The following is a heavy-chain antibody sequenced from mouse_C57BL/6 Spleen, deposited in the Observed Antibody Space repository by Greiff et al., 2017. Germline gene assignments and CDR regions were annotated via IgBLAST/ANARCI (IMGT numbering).Heavy chain of an antibody. D-gene: IGHD1-1*01. V-gene: IGHV1-52*01. CDR1: GYTFTSYW. CDR3: ARCYGSSPYAMDY. CDR2: IDPSDNET. Sequence: VQLQQPGAELVRPGSSVKLSCKASGYTFTSYWMHWVKQRPIQGLEWIGNIDPSDNETHYNQKFKDKATLTVDKSSSTAYMQLSSLTSEDSAVYYFARCYGSSPYAMDYWGQGTSVTVSS. J-gene: IGHJ4*01.